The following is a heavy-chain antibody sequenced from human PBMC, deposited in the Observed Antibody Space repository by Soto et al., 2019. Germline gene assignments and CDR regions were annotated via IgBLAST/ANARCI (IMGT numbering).Heavy chain of an antibody. D-gene: IGHD3-22*01. CDR3: ARAPDYYYDSSGYYKGVYYYGMDV. CDR2: INWNGGST. Sequence: GGSLRLSCAASGFTFDDYGMSWVRQAPGKGLEWVSGINWNGGSTGYADSVKGRFTISRDNAKNSLYPQMNSLRAEDTALYYCARAPDYYYDSSGYYKGVYYYGMDVWGQGTTVTVSS. V-gene: IGHV3-20*04. J-gene: IGHJ6*02. CDR1: GFTFDDYG.